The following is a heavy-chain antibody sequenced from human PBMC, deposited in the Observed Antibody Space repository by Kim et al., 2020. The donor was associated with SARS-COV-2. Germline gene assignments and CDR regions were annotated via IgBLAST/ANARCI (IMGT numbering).Heavy chain of an antibody. V-gene: IGHV3-30*03. D-gene: IGHD2-2*01. Sequence: GGSLRLSCAASGFTFSSYGMHWVRQAPGKGLEWVAVISYDGSNKYYADSVKGRFTISRDNSKNTLYLQMNSLRAEETAVYYCRSSTSGAFDYWGQGTLVTVSS. CDR2: ISYDGSNK. CDR3: RSSTSGAFDY. CDR1: GFTFSSYG. J-gene: IGHJ4*02.